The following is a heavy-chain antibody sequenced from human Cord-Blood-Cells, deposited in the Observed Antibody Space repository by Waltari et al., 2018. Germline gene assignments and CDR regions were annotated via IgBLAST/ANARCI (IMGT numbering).Heavy chain of an antibody. Sequence: QVQLVQSGAEVKKPGSSVKVSCKASGGTFSSYTISWVRQAPGQGLEWMGRSIPFLGMAKHAQKFQVRGTITAEKATRTAYMELSRLRAEDTSGYYCAREDSSSWYYFDYWGQGALVTVSS. D-gene: IGHD6-13*01. J-gene: IGHJ4*02. V-gene: IGHV1-69*08. CDR2: SIPFLGMA. CDR1: GGTFSSYT. CDR3: AREDSSSWYYFDY.